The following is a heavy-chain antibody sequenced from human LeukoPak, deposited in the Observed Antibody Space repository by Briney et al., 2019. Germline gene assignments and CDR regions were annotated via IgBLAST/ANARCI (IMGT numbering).Heavy chain of an antibody. D-gene: IGHD3-22*01. V-gene: IGHV1-18*01. CDR3: ARAYDGSGYYYWGYYYYYMDV. J-gene: IGHJ6*03. CDR2: ISAYNGNT. CDR1: GYTFTSYG. Sequence: ASVTVSCKASGYTFTSYGISWVRQAPGQGLEWMGWISAYNGNTNYAQKLQGRVTMTTDTSTSTAYMELRSLRSDDTAVYYCARAYDGSGYYYWGYYYYYMDVWGKGTTVTVSS.